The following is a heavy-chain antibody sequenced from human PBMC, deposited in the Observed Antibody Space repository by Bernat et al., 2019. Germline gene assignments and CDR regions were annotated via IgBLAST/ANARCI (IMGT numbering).Heavy chain of an antibody. J-gene: IGHJ6*02. V-gene: IGHV1-46*01. CDR3: ARVPPYDFWSGLYYYYYGMDV. CDR2: INPSGGST. Sequence: QVQLVQSGAEVKKPGASVKVSCKASGYTFTSYYMHWVRQAPGQGLEWMGIINPSGGSTSYAQKFQGRVTMTRDTSTSTVYMELSSLRSEDTAVYYCARVPPYDFWSGLYYYYYGMDVWGQGTTVTVSS. D-gene: IGHD3-3*01. CDR1: GYTFTSYY.